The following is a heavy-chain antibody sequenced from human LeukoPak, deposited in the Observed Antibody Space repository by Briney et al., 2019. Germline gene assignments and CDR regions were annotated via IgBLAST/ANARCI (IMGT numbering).Heavy chain of an antibody. Sequence: GASVKVSCKASGYTFTSYGIIWVRQAPGQGLEWMGWNRAYNGNTNYAQKFQGRVTVTTDTSTSTAYMDLRSLRSDDTAVYYCARDGRMTYYDFWSGYFPNTYSPGPFDYWGQGTLVTVSS. CDR3: ARDGRMTYYDFWSGYFPNTYSPGPFDY. CDR2: NRAYNGNT. J-gene: IGHJ4*02. CDR1: GYTFTSYG. D-gene: IGHD3-3*01. V-gene: IGHV1-18*01.